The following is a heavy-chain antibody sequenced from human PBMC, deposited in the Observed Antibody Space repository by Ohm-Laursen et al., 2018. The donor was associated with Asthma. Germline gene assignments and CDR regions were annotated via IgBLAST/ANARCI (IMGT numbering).Heavy chain of an antibody. D-gene: IGHD4-23*01. J-gene: IGHJ5*02. V-gene: IGHV4-59*01. Sequence: GTLSLTCTVSGGSISSYYWSWIRQPPGKGLEWIGYIYYSGSTNYNPSLKSRVTISVDTSKNQFSLKLSSVTAADTAVYYCARESAVVTSIGENWFDPWGQGTLVTVSS. CDR1: GGSISSYY. CDR2: IYYSGST. CDR3: ARESAVVTSIGENWFDP.